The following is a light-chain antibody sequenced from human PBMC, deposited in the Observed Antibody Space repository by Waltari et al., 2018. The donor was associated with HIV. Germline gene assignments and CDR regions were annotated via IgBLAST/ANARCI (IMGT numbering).Light chain of an antibody. J-gene: IGKJ2*01. Sequence: DIVMTQSPLSLPVPPGEPAYISCRSSQSLLHSNGYNYLDWYLQKPGQSPQLLIYLGSNRASGVPDRFSGSGSGTDFTLKISRVEAEDVGVYYCMQALQTPYTFGQGTKLEIK. V-gene: IGKV2-28*01. CDR3: MQALQTPYT. CDR1: QSLLHSNGYNY. CDR2: LGS.